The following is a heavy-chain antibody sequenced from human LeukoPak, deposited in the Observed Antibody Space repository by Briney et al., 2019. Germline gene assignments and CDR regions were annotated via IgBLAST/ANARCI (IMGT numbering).Heavy chain of an antibody. V-gene: IGHV3-23*01. D-gene: IGHD6-13*01. CDR3: AKGLGRRSSSWDMLNH. J-gene: IGHJ5*02. CDR2: TSGSGAST. Sequence: PGGSLRLSCSASGFTFSSYAMTWVRQAPGKGLEWVFATSGSGASTYYADSVRGRFTISRDNSKNTLYLQMNSLRVEDTAVFYCAKGLGRRSSSWDMLNHWGQGTLVTVFS. CDR1: GFTFSSYA.